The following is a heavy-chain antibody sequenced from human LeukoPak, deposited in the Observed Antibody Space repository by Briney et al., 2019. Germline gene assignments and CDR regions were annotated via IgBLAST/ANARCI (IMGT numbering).Heavy chain of an antibody. Sequence: GGSLRLSCAASGFTFSSYWMSWVRQAPGKGLEWVANIKQDGSEKYYVDSVKGRFTISRDNSKNTLYLQMGSLRAEDMAVYYCARTPYYYDSSGYPRAYYFDYWGQGTLVTVSS. J-gene: IGHJ4*02. V-gene: IGHV3-7*01. CDR3: ARTPYYYDSSGYPRAYYFDY. D-gene: IGHD3-22*01. CDR1: GFTFSSYW. CDR2: IKQDGSEK.